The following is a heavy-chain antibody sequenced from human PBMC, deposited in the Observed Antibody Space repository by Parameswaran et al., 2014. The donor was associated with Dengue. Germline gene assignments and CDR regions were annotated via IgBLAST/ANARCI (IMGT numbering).Heavy chain of an antibody. CDR2: IYSDGST. D-gene: IGHD6-19*01. J-gene: IGHJ4*02. CDR3: ARVSDSSGWYPKYYFDY. V-gene: IGHV3-53*01. Sequence: ESLKISCAASGFTVSSNYMSWVRQAPGKGLEWVSAIYSDGSTYYADSVKGRFTISRDNSKNTLYLQMNSLRAEDTAVYYCARVSDSSGWYPKYYFDYWAREPGHVSS. CDR1: GFTVSSNY.